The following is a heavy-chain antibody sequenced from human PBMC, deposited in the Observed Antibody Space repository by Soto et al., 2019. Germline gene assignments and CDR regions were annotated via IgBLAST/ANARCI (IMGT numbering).Heavy chain of an antibody. V-gene: IGHV1-46*03. CDR1: GYTFTSYY. CDR2: INPSGGST. CDR3: ARTRAIFGVVIIGASGWFDP. Sequence: QVQLVQSGAEVKKPGASVKVSCKASGYTFTSYYMHWVRQAPGQGLEWMGIINPSGGSTSYAQKVQGRVTMTRDTSTSTVYMELSSLRSEDTAVYYCARTRAIFGVVIIGASGWFDPWGQGTLVTVSS. J-gene: IGHJ5*02. D-gene: IGHD3-3*01.